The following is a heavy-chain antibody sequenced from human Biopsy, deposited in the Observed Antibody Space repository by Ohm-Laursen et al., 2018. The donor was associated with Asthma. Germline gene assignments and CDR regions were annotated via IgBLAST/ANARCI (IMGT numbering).Heavy chain of an antibody. Sequence: SLRLSCSASGFTFGDYWMSWVRQVPGKGLEWVANIKHDGSEKNHVGSLKGRFTISRDNAKNSLYLQMNSLRAEDTAVYYCARTFHFWRPYHAEHYQLWGQGTLVTVPS. CDR1: GFTFGDYW. CDR3: ARTFHFWRPYHAEHYQL. CDR2: IKHDGSEK. D-gene: IGHD3-3*02. J-gene: IGHJ1*01. V-gene: IGHV3-7*01.